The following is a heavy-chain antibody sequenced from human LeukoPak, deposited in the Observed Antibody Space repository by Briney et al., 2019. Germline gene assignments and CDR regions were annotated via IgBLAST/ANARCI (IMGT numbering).Heavy chain of an antibody. J-gene: IGHJ4*02. CDR1: GCSFTKYW. D-gene: IGHD6-19*01. Sequence: GESLQISCKGSGCSFTKYWIGWVRQMPWKGLEWMGIIFPGDSDTRYSPSFQGQVTISADKSINTAYLQWSSLKASDTAMYYCARRGGSGWYLDYWGQGTLVTVSS. CDR2: IFPGDSDT. CDR3: ARRGGSGWYLDY. V-gene: IGHV5-51*01.